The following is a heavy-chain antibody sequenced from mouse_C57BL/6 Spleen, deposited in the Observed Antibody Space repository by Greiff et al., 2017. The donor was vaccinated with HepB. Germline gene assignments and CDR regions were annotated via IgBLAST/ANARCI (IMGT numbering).Heavy chain of an antibody. Sequence: VQLQQSGPELVKPGASVKMSCKASGYTFTDYNMHWVKQSHGKSLEWIGYINPNNGGTSYNQKFKGKATLTVTKSSSTAYMELRSLTSEDSAVYYCARSGPYDDDDGFAYWGQGTLVTVSA. J-gene: IGHJ3*01. V-gene: IGHV1-22*01. CDR2: INPNNGGT. CDR1: GYTFTDYN. D-gene: IGHD2-4*01. CDR3: ARSGPYDDDDGFAY.